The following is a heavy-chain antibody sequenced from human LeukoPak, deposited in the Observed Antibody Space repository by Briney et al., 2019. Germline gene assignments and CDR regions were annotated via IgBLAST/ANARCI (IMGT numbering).Heavy chain of an antibody. CDR1: GFTFSSYA. V-gene: IGHV3-23*01. D-gene: IGHD3-10*01. CDR2: ISGSGGST. J-gene: IGHJ4*02. Sequence: PAGSLRLSCAASGFTFSSYAMSWVRQAPGKGLEWVSAISGSGGSTYYGDSVKGRFTISRDNSKNTLYLQMNSLRAEDTAVYYCAKATFGVPDHLWFGELFYLYFDYWGQGTLVTVSS. CDR3: AKATFGVPDHLWFGELFYLYFDY.